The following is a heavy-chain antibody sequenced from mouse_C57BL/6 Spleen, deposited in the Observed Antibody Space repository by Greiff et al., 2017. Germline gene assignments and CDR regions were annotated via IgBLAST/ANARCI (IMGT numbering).Heavy chain of an antibody. V-gene: IGHV2-5*01. CDR2: IWRGGST. CDR3: SKEDGGLRGGFAD. D-gene: IGHD2-4*01. Sequence: VQLQQSGPGLVQPSQSLSITCTVSGFSLTSYGVHWVRQSPGKGLEWLGVIWRGGSTDYNAAFMSRLSINKANSKSQVFCKMHSLQADDTSIYDWSKEDGGLRGGFADWGQGTLVTVS. CDR1: GFSLTSYG. J-gene: IGHJ3*01.